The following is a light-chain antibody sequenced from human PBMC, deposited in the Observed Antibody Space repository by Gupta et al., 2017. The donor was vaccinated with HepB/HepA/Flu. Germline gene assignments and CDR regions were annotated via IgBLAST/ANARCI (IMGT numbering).Light chain of an antibody. Sequence: IVITQSPDSLPVSLGERATIHCKSSQSLFNTYNNKNYVTWYQQRPGQPPRILFYWASAGEAGVPERFSASGSGTDFTLTVSSLQAGDVATYYWQQYVTNPRTFGQGTKVEIK. CDR3: QQYVTNPRT. V-gene: IGKV4-1*01. CDR1: QSLFNTYNNKNY. CDR2: WAS. J-gene: IGKJ1*01.